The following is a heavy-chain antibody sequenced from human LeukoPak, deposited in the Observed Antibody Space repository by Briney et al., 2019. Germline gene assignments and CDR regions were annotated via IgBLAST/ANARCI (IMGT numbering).Heavy chain of an antibody. J-gene: IGHJ4*02. D-gene: IGHD4-23*01. CDR3: ARGGGNPLDY. V-gene: IGHV3-21*01. CDR2: ISSSSSYI. CDR1: GFTFSSYA. Sequence: SGGSLRLSCAASGFTFSSYALNWVRQAPGKGLEWVSSISSSSSYIYYADSVKGRFTISRDNAKNSLYLQMNSLRAEDTAVYYCARGGGNPLDYWGQGTLVTVSS.